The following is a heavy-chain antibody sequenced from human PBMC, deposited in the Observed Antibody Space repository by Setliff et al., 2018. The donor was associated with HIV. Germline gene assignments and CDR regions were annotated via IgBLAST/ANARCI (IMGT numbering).Heavy chain of an antibody. Sequence: GGSLRLSCIASGFTFTNYDMSWVRQAPGKGLEWVSAISGSGGRTHYADSVKGRFTISRDNAKNSLYLQMNSLRGEDTAVYYCARGLNYYGSGSYGHNWFDPWGQGTLVTVSS. V-gene: IGHV3-23*01. D-gene: IGHD3-10*01. J-gene: IGHJ5*02. CDR2: ISGSGGRT. CDR3: ARGLNYYGSGSYGHNWFDP. CDR1: GFTFTNYD.